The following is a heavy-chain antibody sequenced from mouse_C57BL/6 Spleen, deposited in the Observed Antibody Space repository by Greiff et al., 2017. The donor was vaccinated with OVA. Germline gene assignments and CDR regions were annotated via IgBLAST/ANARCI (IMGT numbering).Heavy chain of an antibody. Sequence: QVQLKESGAELVRPGTSVKMSCKASGYTFTNYWIGWAKQRPGHGLEWIGDIYPGGGYTNYNEKFKGKATLTADKSSSTAYMQFSSLTSEDSAIYDCARSGYDYALDYWGQGTTLTVSS. V-gene: IGHV1-63*01. J-gene: IGHJ2*01. CDR1: GYTFTNYW. CDR3: ARSGYDYALDY. D-gene: IGHD2-4*01. CDR2: IYPGGGYT.